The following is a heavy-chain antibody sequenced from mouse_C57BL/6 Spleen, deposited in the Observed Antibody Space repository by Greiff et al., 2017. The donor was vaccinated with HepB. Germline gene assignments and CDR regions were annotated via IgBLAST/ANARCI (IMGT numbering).Heavy chain of an antibody. J-gene: IGHJ2*01. CDR1: GYTFTSYG. CDR2: IYPRSGNT. Sequence: VQLQQSGAELARPGASVKLSCKASGYTFTSYGISWVKQRTGQGLEWIGEIYPRSGNTYYNEKFKGKATLTADKSSSTAYMELRSLTSEDSAVYFCARSDYGSRYHYWGQGTTLTVSS. V-gene: IGHV1-81*01. CDR3: ARSDYGSRYHY. D-gene: IGHD1-1*01.